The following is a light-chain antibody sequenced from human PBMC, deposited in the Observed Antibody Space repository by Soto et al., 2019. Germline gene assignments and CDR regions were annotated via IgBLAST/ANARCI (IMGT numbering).Light chain of an antibody. V-gene: IGKV1-39*01. CDR2: GAS. CDR1: QTIATF. J-gene: IGKJ2*01. Sequence: EIRMTQSPSALSASVGDRVTITCLASQTIATFLNWYQQKPGKAPKLLIYGASTLQSGVPSRFSGSGSGADFTLTISSLQPEDSATYYCQQGPSPPYPFGQGTKVDIK. CDR3: QQGPSPPYP.